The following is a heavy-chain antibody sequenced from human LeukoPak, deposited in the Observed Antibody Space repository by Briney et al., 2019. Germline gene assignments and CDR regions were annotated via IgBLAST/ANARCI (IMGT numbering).Heavy chain of an antibody. CDR2: IYNDRST. Sequence: GGSLRLSCAVSGFTVSSNYMSWVRQAPGKGLEWVSLIYNDRSTCYADSVKGRFTISRDNSKNTGYLQMNSLRAEDTAVYYCAIHDYLAFWGQGALVTVSS. V-gene: IGHV3-53*01. CDR1: GFTVSSNY. CDR3: AIHDYLAF. J-gene: IGHJ4*02.